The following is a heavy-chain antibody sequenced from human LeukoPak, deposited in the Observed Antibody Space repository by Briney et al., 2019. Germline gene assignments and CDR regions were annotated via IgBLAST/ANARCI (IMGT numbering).Heavy chain of an antibody. Sequence: ASVKVSCKASGGTCSSYAISWVRQAPGQGLEWMGGIIPIFGTANYAQKFQGRVTVTADEPTSTAYMELSSLRSEDTAVYYCASGGYRNWFDPWGQGTLVTVSS. J-gene: IGHJ5*02. CDR1: GGTCSSYA. CDR2: IIPIFGTA. D-gene: IGHD3-16*02. CDR3: ASGGYRNWFDP. V-gene: IGHV1-69*13.